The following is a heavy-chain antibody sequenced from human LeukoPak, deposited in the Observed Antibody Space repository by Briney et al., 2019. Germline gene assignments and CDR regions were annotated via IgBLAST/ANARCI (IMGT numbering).Heavy chain of an antibody. D-gene: IGHD3-22*01. CDR3: ARDSRGFDSSGYYSPYYFDY. V-gene: IGHV4-34*01. CDR1: GGSFSGYY. Sequence: SETLSLTCAVYGGSFSGYYWSWIRQPPGKGLEWIGEINHSGSTNYNPSLKSRVTISVDTSKNQFSLKLSSVTAADTAVYYCARDSRGFDSSGYYSPYYFDYWGQGTLVTVSS. J-gene: IGHJ4*02. CDR2: INHSGST.